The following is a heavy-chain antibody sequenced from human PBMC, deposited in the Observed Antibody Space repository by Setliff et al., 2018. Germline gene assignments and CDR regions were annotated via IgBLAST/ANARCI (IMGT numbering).Heavy chain of an antibody. J-gene: IGHJ4*02. CDR2: IYTDNGNT. CDR3: ARGSRGFDY. CDR1: GYTFSANA. Sequence: ASVKVSCKASGYTFSANAIHWVRQAPGQRLEWMVFIYTDNGNTKYSKNFQDRVAITRDTSASTAYMELSSLTSEDTAVYFCARGSRGFDYWGQGALVTVSS. V-gene: IGHV1-3*04.